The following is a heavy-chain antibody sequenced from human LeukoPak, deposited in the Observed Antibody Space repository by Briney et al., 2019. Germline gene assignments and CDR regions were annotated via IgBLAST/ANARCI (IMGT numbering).Heavy chain of an antibody. CDR3: ARDYDFWSGYSYNWFDP. V-gene: IGHV3-21*01. D-gene: IGHD3-3*01. CDR1: GFTFSSYS. CDR2: ISSSSSYI. J-gene: IGHJ5*02. Sequence: GGSLRLSCAASGFTFSSYSMNWVRQAPGKGPEWVSSISSSSSYIYYAYSVKGRFTISRDNAKNSLYLQMNSLRAEDTAVYYCARDYDFWSGYSYNWFDPWGQGTLVTVSS.